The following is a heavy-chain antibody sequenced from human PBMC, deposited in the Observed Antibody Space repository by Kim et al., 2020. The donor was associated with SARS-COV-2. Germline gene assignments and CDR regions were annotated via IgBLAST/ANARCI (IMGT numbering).Heavy chain of an antibody. CDR2: INHSGST. Sequence: SETLSLTCAVYGGSFSGYYWSWIRQPPGKGLEWIGEINHSGSTNYNPSLKSRVTISVDTSKNQFSLKLSSVTAADTAVYYCARGSARYYYYGMDVWGQGTTVTVSS. CDR3: ARGSARYYYYGMDV. CDR1: GGSFSGYY. V-gene: IGHV4-34*01. J-gene: IGHJ6*02.